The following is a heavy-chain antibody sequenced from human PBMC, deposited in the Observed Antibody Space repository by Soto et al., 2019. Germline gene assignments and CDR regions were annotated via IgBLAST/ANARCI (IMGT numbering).Heavy chain of an antibody. J-gene: IGHJ4*02. CDR3: ARDWLSSGSYFHY. CDR1: GCTFSSYS. D-gene: IGHD1-26*01. V-gene: IGHV3-48*02. CDR2: ISSSSTTI. Sequence: GGSLRLSCAASGCTFSSYSMNWVRQAPGKGLEWVSYISSSSTTIYYADSVKGRFTISRDNAKKSLYLQMNSLRDEDTAVYYCARDWLSSGSYFHYWGQGTLVTVSS.